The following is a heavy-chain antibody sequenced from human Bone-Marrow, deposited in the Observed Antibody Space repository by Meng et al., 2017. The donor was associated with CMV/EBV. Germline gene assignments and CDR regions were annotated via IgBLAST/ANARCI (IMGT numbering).Heavy chain of an antibody. D-gene: IGHD2-15*01. J-gene: IGHJ4*02. Sequence: GGSLRLSCAASGFTFSSYAMSWVRQAPGKGLEWVSAMSGGVTSTYYADSVKGRFTISRDNSKNTLYLQMNSLRAEDTAIYYCAKAVLATCSGVFCYHFDYWGQGTLVTVSS. CDR1: GFTFSSYA. V-gene: IGHV3-23*01. CDR3: AKAVLATCSGVFCYHFDY. CDR2: MSGGVTST.